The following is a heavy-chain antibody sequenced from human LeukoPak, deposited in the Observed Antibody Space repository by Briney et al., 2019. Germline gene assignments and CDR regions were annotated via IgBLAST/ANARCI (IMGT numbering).Heavy chain of an antibody. CDR1: GFTFSSYA. J-gene: IGHJ4*02. D-gene: IGHD3-10*01. CDR2: ISSNGSST. Sequence: PGGSLRLSCAASGFTFSSYAMHWVRQAPGKGLEYVSAISSNGSSTYYANSVKGRFTISRDNSKNTLYLQMGSLRAEDMAVYYCAREGPGSGSFSYWGQGTLVTVSS. CDR3: AREGPGSGSFSY. V-gene: IGHV3-64*01.